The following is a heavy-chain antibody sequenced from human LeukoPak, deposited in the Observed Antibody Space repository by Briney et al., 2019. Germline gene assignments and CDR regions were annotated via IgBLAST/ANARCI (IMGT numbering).Heavy chain of an antibody. V-gene: IGHV1-46*01. CDR3: ASQDPKVVPARENYYYYYGMDV. CDR1: GYTFTSYY. D-gene: IGHD2-2*01. CDR2: INPSGGST. J-gene: IGHJ6*02. Sequence: ASVKVSCKASGYTFTSYYMHWVRQAPGQGLEWMGIINPSGGSTSYAQKFQGRVTMTRDTFTSTVYMELSSLRSEDTAVYYCASQDPKVVPARENYYYYYGMDVWGQGTTVTVSS.